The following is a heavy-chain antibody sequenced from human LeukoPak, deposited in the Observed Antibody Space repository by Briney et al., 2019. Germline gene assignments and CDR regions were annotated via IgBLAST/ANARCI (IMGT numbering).Heavy chain of an antibody. Sequence: SVKVSCKASGGTFTSYAISWVRQAPGQGLEWMGRIIPIFGTANYAQKFQGRVTITTDESTSTAYMELSSLRSEDTAVYYCARDLARGYSYGLHYMDVWGKGTTVTVSS. D-gene: IGHD5-18*01. CDR2: IIPIFGTA. CDR3: ARDLARGYSYGLHYMDV. CDR1: GGTFTSYA. V-gene: IGHV1-69*05. J-gene: IGHJ6*03.